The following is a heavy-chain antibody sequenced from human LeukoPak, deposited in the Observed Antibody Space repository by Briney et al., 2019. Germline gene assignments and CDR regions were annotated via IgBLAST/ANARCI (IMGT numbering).Heavy chain of an antibody. CDR1: GFTFSSYA. CDR3: ARTRSGYFLVGAFDI. Sequence: GGSLRLSCAASGFTFSSYAMHWVRQAPGKGLEWVAVISYDGSNKYYADSVKGRFTISRDNSKNTLCLQMNSLRAEDTAVYYCARTRSGYFLVGAFDIWGQGTMVTVSS. V-gene: IGHV3-30*14. J-gene: IGHJ3*02. CDR2: ISYDGSNK. D-gene: IGHD3-22*01.